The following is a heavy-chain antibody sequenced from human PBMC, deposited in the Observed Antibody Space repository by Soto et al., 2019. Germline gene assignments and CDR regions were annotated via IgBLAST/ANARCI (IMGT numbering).Heavy chain of an antibody. CDR3: AREGAAAGDFDY. CDR1: GYTFNDYY. J-gene: IGHJ4*02. CDR2: ISPYNGNT. Sequence: GASVKVSCKASGYTFNDYYIHWVRQAPGQGLEWMGWISPYNGNTNYAQKLQGRVTMTTDTSTSTAYMELRSLRSDDTAVYYCAREGAAAGDFDYWGQGTLVTVS. V-gene: IGHV1-18*04. D-gene: IGHD6-13*01.